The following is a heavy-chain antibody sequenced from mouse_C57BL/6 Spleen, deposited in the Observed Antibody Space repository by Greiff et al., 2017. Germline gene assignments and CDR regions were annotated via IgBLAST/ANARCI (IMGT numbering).Heavy chain of an antibody. J-gene: IGHJ3*01. CDR1: GFTFSSYA. Sequence: EVKVEESGGGLVKPGGSLKLSCAASGFTFSSYAMSWVRQTPEKRLEWVATISDGGSYTYYPDNVKGRFTISRDNAKNNLYLQMSHLKSEDTAMYYCARDHQAWFAYWGPGTLVTVSA. CDR3: ARDHQAWFAY. CDR2: ISDGGSYT. V-gene: IGHV5-4*01.